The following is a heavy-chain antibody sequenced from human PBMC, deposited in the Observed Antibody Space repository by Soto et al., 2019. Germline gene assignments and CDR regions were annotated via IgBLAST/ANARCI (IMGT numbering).Heavy chain of an antibody. V-gene: IGHV2-5*02. CDR1: GFSFTADGVG. D-gene: IGHD3-16*01. CDR2: IYWDDDT. Sequence: QITLKESGPTLVKPTQTLTLTCIFSGFSFTADGVGVGWIRQPPGKALEWLALIYWDDDTRYRASLKSRLTITKDSSENQVVLTMTNMDPVDTATYYCAHAFGGTSWPNDAFDVWGQGTVVTVSS. J-gene: IGHJ3*01. CDR3: AHAFGGTSWPNDAFDV.